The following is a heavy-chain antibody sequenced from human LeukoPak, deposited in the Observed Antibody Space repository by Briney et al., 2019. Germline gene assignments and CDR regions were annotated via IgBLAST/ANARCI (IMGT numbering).Heavy chain of an antibody. D-gene: IGHD4/OR15-4a*01. CDR1: GFTFSNYY. J-gene: IGHJ4*02. CDR2: ISDDGERK. Sequence: GGSLRLSCVAAGFTFSNYYMHWVRQAPGKGLEWVAIISDDGERKFYADSVRGRITISRDKSKNTLFLQMNSLRADDTAVYFCAKDLSGHWCIDYWGQGTLVTVSS. CDR3: AKDLSGHWCIDY. V-gene: IGHV3-30*18.